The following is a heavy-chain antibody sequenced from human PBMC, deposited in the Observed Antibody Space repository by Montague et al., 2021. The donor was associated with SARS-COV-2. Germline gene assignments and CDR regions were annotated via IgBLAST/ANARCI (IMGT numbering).Heavy chain of an antibody. CDR2: IYNSGGT. V-gene: IGHV4-61*05. J-gene: IGHJ3*02. Sequence: SETLSLTCTVSGDAISENTYKWGWIGQPPGKGLEWIGNIYNSGGTNYNPSLTSRVTISVETSKSQFSLKLGSVAAADTAVYYCARVGRGSSGYEVAFDIWGQGTMVTVSS. D-gene: IGHD6-13*01. CDR3: ARVGRGSSGYEVAFDI. CDR1: GDAISENTYK.